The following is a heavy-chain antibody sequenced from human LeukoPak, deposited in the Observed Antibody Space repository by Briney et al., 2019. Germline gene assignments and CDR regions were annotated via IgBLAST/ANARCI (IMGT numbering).Heavy chain of an antibody. CDR1: GFTFSSYA. D-gene: IGHD1-26*01. J-gene: IGHJ6*03. CDR2: ISGSGDST. CDR3: AKAPSGSAYYYIDV. V-gene: IGHV3-23*01. Sequence: PGGSLRLSCAASGFTFSSYAMSWVRQAPGKGLEWVSAISGSGDSTYYADSVKGRFAISRDNSKNTLYLQMNSLRAEDMAVYYCAKAPSGSAYYYIDVWGKGTTVTVSS.